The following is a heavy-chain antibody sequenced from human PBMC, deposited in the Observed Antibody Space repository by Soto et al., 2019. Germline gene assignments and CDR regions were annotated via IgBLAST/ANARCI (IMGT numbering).Heavy chain of an antibody. J-gene: IGHJ3*02. CDR2: IYSGGST. CDR3: ARANLRRYDAFEI. D-gene: IGHD3-16*01. Sequence: EVQLVESGGGLVQPGGSLRLSCAASGFTVSSNYMSWVRQAPGKGLEWVSVIYSGGSTYYTDSVTGRFTIARDNSKNTLSLQMNSLRVEDPAVYDSARANLRRYDAFEIWGQGTMVTGS. CDR1: GFTVSSNY. V-gene: IGHV3-66*01.